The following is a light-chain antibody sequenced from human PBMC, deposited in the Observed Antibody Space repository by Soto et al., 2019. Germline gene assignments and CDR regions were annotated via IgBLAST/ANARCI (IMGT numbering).Light chain of an antibody. CDR2: GAS. V-gene: IGKV3-15*01. Sequence: EIVMEQSPATLSVSPGERATLSCRASQSVSTNLAWYQQNPGQAPRLIISGASTRATGIPARFSGSGSGTEFTLTISSLQSEDFAVYYCQQYHNWPTFGQGTRLEIK. CDR3: QQYHNWPT. CDR1: QSVSTN. J-gene: IGKJ5*01.